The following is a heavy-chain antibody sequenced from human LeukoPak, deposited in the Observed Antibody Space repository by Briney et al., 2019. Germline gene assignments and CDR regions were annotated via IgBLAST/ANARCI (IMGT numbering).Heavy chain of an antibody. D-gene: IGHD3-10*01. J-gene: IGHJ4*02. CDR3: ARHGSGRYYPAEGRVDY. V-gene: IGHV1-46*03. CDR2: INPSVGGT. Sequence: VSVKVSCEAFGYGFTSYYIHWVRQAPGQGLEWMGIINPSVGGTTYARKFQGRVTMTRDTSTSTVYMELSSLRSEDTAVYYCARHGSGRYYPAEGRVDYWGQGTLVTVSS. CDR1: GYGFTSYY.